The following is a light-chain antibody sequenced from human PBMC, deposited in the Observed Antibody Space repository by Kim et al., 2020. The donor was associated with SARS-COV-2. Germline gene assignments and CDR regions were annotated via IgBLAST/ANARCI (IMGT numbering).Light chain of an antibody. CDR1: QSIRTY. V-gene: IGKV1-39*01. J-gene: IGKJ2*01. CDR3: QQSYNTPYT. Sequence: DIQMTQSPSYLSASVGDRVTITCRASQSIRTYLNWYQQKPGKAPKLLIYAASSLQSGVPSRFSGIGSGTDFTLTISSLQPEDFASYYCQQSYNTPYTFGQGTKLEI. CDR2: AAS.